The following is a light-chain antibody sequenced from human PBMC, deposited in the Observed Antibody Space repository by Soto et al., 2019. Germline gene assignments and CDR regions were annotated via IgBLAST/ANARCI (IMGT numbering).Light chain of an antibody. Sequence: DIQMTQSPSSLSASVGDRVTITCRASQGXXXXXAWYQHRPGRVPKLLIYAASTLQSGVPSRFSGSGSGTDFTLTIGSLQPEDVATYYCQKYNSAPWTFGQGTKVEIK. CDR3: QKYNSAPWT. CDR2: AAS. J-gene: IGKJ1*01. V-gene: IGKV1-27*01. CDR1: QGXXXX.